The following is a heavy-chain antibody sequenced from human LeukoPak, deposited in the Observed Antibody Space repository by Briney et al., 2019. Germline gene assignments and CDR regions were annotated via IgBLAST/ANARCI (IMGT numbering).Heavy chain of an antibody. CDR2: ISGSGGST. D-gene: IGHD3-3*01. CDR1: GFTFSSCA. CDR3: AKFYYDFWSGYPHFDY. J-gene: IGHJ4*02. Sequence: QPGGSLRLSCAASGFTFSSCAMSWVRQAPGKGLEWVSSISGSGGSTYYADSVKGRFTISRDNSKNTLYLQMNSLRAEDRAVYYCAKFYYDFWSGYPHFDYWGQGTLVTVSS. V-gene: IGHV3-23*01.